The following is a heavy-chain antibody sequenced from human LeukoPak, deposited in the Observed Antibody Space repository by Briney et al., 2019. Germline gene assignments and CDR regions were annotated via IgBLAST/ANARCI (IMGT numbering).Heavy chain of an antibody. D-gene: IGHD3-22*01. V-gene: IGHV3-23*01. CDR2: INDGGRDT. CDR3: TRESYFYDGSDYYSWFDP. Sequence: GGSLRLSCAASGFTFNTYAMSWVRQAPGKRLEWVSSINDGGRDTYYADSVKGRFTISRDNSKNSVFLQMSSLRVEDTAVYFCTRESYFYDGSDYYSWFDPWGRGTLVTVSS. J-gene: IGHJ5*02. CDR1: GFTFNTYA.